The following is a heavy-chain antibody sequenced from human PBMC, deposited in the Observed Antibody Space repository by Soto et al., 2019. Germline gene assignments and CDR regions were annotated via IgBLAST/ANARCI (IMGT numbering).Heavy chain of an antibody. CDR3: ATLRGLGEVSPYFDS. V-gene: IGHV4-59*08. CDR2: IYYTGTT. D-gene: IGHD3-10*01. J-gene: IGHJ4*02. CDR1: YASINNYH. Sequence: QVQLQESGPGLLKPSETLSLTCTVSYASINNYHWTWIRQPPGKGLEWIAYIYYTGTTNFNPSPKGRLTTPIDTSKNHFSLKQRSVTASHTAVYFCATLRGLGEVSPYFDSWGQGRMGIVSS.